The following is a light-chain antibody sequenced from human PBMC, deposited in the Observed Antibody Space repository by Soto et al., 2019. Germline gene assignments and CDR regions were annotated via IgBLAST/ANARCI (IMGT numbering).Light chain of an antibody. J-gene: IGKJ1*01. CDR2: DAS. V-gene: IGKV3-11*01. Sequence: EFVLTQSPATLSLSPGERATLSCRASQSIATYLAWYQQKPGQAPRLLIYDASNRATGIPARFSGSGSGTDFTLTISSLEPEDFAVYYCQQRSSGLPWTFGQGTKVEV. CDR1: QSIATY. CDR3: QQRSSGLPWT.